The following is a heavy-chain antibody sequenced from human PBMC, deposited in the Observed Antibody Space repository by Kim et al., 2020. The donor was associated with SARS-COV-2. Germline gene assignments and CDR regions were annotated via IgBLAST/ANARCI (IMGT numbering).Heavy chain of an antibody. V-gene: IGHV4-59*01. CDR2: T. D-gene: IGHD1-26*01. Sequence: TNPHPSLTRRSTISVDTSKSQFSLKLSSVTAADTAVYYCARSRELSGMDVWGQGTTVTVSS. J-gene: IGHJ6*02. CDR3: ARSRELSGMDV.